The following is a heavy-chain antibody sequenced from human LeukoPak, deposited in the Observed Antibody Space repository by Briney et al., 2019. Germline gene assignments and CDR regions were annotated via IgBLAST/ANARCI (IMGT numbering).Heavy chain of an antibody. D-gene: IGHD6-19*01. V-gene: IGHV4-34*01. CDR1: GFTFSDYI. Sequence: LRLSCAASGFTFSDYILDWIRQPPGKGLEWIGEINHSGSTNYNPSLKSRVTISVDTSKNQFSLKLSSVTAADTAVYYCARTSGWSYFDYWGQGTLVTVSS. CDR2: INHSGST. CDR3: ARTSGWSYFDY. J-gene: IGHJ4*02.